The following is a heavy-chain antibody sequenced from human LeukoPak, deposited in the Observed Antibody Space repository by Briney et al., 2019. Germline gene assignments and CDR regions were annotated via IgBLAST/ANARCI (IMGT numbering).Heavy chain of an antibody. CDR1: GGTFSNYV. CDR2: ISAYNGDT. CDR3: ARDQGAIIYGSLFDI. Sequence: GSSVKVSCKASGGTFSNYVISWVRQAPGQGLEWMGRISAYNGDTVYSQRLQGRVTMTTDTSTNTAYMELRSLTSDDTAVYYCARDQGAIIYGSLFDIWGQGTLVTVSS. D-gene: IGHD3-16*01. J-gene: IGHJ3*02. V-gene: IGHV1-18*01.